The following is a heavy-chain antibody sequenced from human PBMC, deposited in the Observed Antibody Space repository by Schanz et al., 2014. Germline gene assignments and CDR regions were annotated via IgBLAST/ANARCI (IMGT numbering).Heavy chain of an antibody. Sequence: EVQLLDSGGGLVQPGGSLRLSCAASGFSIRNHDMHWVRQATGAGLEWVSAIGTAGDTFYLDSVKGRFTISRENAKNSLYLQMNSLRAGDTAVYYCARPRCDYGEVDYWGQGTLVTVSS. J-gene: IGHJ4*02. D-gene: IGHD4-17*01. CDR1: GFSIRNHD. V-gene: IGHV3-13*04. CDR2: IGTAGDT. CDR3: ARPRCDYGEVDY.